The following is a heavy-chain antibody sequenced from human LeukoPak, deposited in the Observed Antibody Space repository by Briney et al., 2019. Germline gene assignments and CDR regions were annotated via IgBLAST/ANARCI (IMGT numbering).Heavy chain of an antibody. CDR2: IYPGDSDT. J-gene: IGHJ6*02. D-gene: IGHD2-15*01. V-gene: IGHV5-51*01. CDR3: ARPSCSGGSCYSGFGYYGMDV. Sequence: GESLQISCKGSGYSFTSYWIGWVRQVPGKGLEWMGIIYPGDSDTRYSPSFQGQVTISADKSISTAYLQWSSLKASDTAMYYCARPSCSGGSCYSGFGYYGMDVWGQGTTVTVSS. CDR1: GYSFTSYW.